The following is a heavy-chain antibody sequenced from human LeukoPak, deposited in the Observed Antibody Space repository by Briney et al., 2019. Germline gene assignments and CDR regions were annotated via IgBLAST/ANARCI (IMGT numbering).Heavy chain of an antibody. Sequence: SETLSLTCTVSGGSISSYYWSWIRQPAGKGLEWIGRIYASGSSNYNPSLKSRVTMSVDTSKNQLSLKLSYVTAADTAVYYCARSPRRDIVGATTFDYWGQGSLVTVSS. J-gene: IGHJ4*02. D-gene: IGHD1-26*01. CDR1: GGSISSYY. CDR2: IYASGSS. CDR3: ARSPRRDIVGATTFDY. V-gene: IGHV4-4*07.